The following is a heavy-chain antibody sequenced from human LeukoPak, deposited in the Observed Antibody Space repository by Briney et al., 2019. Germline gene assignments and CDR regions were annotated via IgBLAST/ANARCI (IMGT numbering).Heavy chain of an antibody. Sequence: SETLSLTCAVYGGSFSGYSWSWIRQPPGKGLEWIGEINHSGSTNYNPSLKSRVTISVDTSKNQFSLKLSSVTAADTAVYYCARQHRLVRRPSLDYWGQGTLVTVSS. CDR1: GGSFSGYS. CDR3: ARQHRLVRRPSLDY. D-gene: IGHD3-10*01. V-gene: IGHV4-34*01. CDR2: INHSGST. J-gene: IGHJ4*02.